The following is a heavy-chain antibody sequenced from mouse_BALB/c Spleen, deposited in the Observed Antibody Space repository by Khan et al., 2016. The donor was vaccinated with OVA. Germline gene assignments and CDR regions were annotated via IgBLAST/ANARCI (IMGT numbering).Heavy chain of an antibody. V-gene: IGHV2-2*02. CDR1: GFSLTNYG. CDR3: ARGGLPFVY. D-gene: IGHD2-13*01. Sequence: QVQLKESGPGLVQPSQSLSITCTVSGFSLTNYGVHWVRQSPGKCLEWLGVIWSGGSTDCNAALISRLSISKDNYKSQVFFKMNSLQTNDSAIYYCARGGLPFVYWGQGTLVTVSA. CDR2: IWSGGST. J-gene: IGHJ3*01.